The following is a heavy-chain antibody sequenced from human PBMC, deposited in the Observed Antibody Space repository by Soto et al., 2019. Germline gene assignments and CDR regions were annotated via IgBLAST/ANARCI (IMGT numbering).Heavy chain of an antibody. D-gene: IGHD7-27*01. V-gene: IGHV3-74*01. CDR1: GFTFSSYW. J-gene: IGHJ4*02. CDR2: INSDGSDT. Sequence: PGGSLRLSCAASGFTFSSYWMHWVRQAPGKGLVWVSRINSDGSDTSNADSVKGRFTISRDNAKNTLYLQMDSLRAEDTAVYYCARESSWAPDYWGQGTLVTVSS. CDR3: ARESSWAPDY.